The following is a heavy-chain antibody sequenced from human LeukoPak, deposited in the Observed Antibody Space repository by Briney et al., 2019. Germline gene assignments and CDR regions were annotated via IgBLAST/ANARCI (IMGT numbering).Heavy chain of an antibody. V-gene: IGHV3-23*01. Sequence: GGSLRLSCAASGFTFSSYAMSWVRQAPGKGLEWVSAISGSGGSTYYADSVKGRFTISRDNANNSLYLQMNSLRAEDTAVYYCALRGYNYGSWFDPWGQGTLVTVSS. J-gene: IGHJ5*02. CDR1: GFTFSSYA. CDR3: ALRGYNYGSWFDP. D-gene: IGHD5-18*01. CDR2: ISGSGGST.